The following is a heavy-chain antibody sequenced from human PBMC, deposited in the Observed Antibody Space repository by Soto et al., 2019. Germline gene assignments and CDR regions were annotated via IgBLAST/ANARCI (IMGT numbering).Heavy chain of an antibody. CDR1: GGYFSGYY. CDR3: ARLPTDAFDI. Sequence: TSETLSLTCAVYGGYFSGYYWSWIRQPPGKGLEWIGEINHSGSTNYNPSLKSRVTISVDTSKNQFSLKLSSVTAADTAVYYCARLPTDAFDIWGQGTMVTVSS. CDR2: INHSGST. J-gene: IGHJ3*02. D-gene: IGHD2-2*01. V-gene: IGHV4-34*01.